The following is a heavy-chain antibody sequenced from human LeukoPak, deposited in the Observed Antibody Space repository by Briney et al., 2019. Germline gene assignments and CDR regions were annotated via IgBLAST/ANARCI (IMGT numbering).Heavy chain of an antibody. CDR2: IYHSGST. J-gene: IGHJ6*02. CDR1: GGSISSGGYS. Sequence: PSQTLSLTCAVSGGSISSGGYSWSWIRQPPGKGLEWIGYIYHSGSTYYNPSLESRVTISVDKSKNRFSLNLSSVTAADTAVYYCARVPYSSGRMYYYYGMDVWGQGTTVTVSS. D-gene: IGHD6-19*01. CDR3: ARVPYSSGRMYYYYGMDV. V-gene: IGHV4-30-2*01.